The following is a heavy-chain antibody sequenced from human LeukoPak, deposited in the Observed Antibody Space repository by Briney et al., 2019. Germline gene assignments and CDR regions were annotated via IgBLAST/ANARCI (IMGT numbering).Heavy chain of an antibody. D-gene: IGHD2-8*01. CDR2: IYYSGST. CDR1: GGSINSNSYY. Sequence: SETLSLTCTVSGGSINSNSYYWGWIRQPPGKGLEWIGSIYYSGSTYYNPSLNSRVTISVDTSKNQFSLKVTSVTAADTAVYYCARRYCTNGVCYRSAFDIWGQGTMVSVSS. CDR3: ARRYCTNGVCYRSAFDI. V-gene: IGHV4-39*07. J-gene: IGHJ3*02.